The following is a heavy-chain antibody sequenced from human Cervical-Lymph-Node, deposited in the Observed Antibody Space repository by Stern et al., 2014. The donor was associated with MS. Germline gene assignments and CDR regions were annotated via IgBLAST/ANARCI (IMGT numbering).Heavy chain of an antibody. J-gene: IGHJ4*02. CDR2: LYTSGIS. Sequence: QVQLQESGPGLVKPSQTLSLTCSVSGGPVSTGSYYWSWLRQPAGQGLEGIGRLYTSGISDCNPSLESRVTISVDTSKNQFSLRLRSVTAADTAVYYCARTYGSSSGVFDSWGQGTLVTVSS. V-gene: IGHV4-61*02. CDR1: GGPVSTGSYY. CDR3: ARTYGSSSGVFDS. D-gene: IGHD6-6*01.